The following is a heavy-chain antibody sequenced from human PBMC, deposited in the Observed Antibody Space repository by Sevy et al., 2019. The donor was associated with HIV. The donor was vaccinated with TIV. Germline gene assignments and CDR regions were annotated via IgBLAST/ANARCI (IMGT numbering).Heavy chain of an antibody. J-gene: IGHJ4*02. CDR3: ARVVWSGYYKVFHY. CDR2: INHSGST. V-gene: IGHV4-34*01. Sequence: SETLSLTCAVYGGSFSGYYWSWIRQPPGKGLEWIGEINHSGSTNYNPSLKSRVTISVDTSKNQFSLKLSSVTAADTAVYYCARVVWSGYYKVFHYWGQGTLVTVSS. CDR1: GGSFSGYY. D-gene: IGHD3-3*01.